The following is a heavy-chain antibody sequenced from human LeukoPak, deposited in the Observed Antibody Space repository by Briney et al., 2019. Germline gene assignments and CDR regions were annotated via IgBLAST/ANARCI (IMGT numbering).Heavy chain of an antibody. Sequence: GGSLRLSCAASGFTFSSYWMSWVRQAPGKGLEWVANIKQDGSEKYYVDSVKGRFTISRDNAKNSLYLQMNSLRAEDTAVYYCARAGISPPHYFFDYWGQGTLVTVSS. V-gene: IGHV3-7*01. J-gene: IGHJ4*02. CDR3: ARAGISPPHYFFDY. CDR2: IKQDGSEK. D-gene: IGHD2/OR15-2a*01. CDR1: GFTFSSYW.